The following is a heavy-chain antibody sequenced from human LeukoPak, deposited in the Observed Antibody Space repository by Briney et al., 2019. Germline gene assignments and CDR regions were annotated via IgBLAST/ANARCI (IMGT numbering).Heavy chain of an antibody. J-gene: IGHJ4*02. CDR3: ARTHIVVVTAPFDY. D-gene: IGHD2-21*02. Sequence: GASVKVSCKASGGTFSSYAISWVRQAPGQGLEWMGRIIPILGIANYAQKFQGRVTITADKSTSTAYMELSSLRSEDTAVYYCARTHIVVVTAPFDYWGQGTLVTVSS. V-gene: IGHV1-69*04. CDR2: IIPILGIA. CDR1: GGTFSSYA.